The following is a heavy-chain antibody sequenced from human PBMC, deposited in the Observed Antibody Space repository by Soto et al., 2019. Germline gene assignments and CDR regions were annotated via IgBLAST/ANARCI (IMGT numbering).Heavy chain of an antibody. CDR2: IWYDGSNK. Sequence: PGGSLRLSCAASGFTFSSYGMHWVRQAPGKGLEWVAVIWYDGSNKYYADSVKGRFTISRDNSKNTLYLQMNSLRAEDTAVYYCARDRGYCSSTSCYTSYYYYGMDVWGQGTTVTVSS. D-gene: IGHD2-2*02. CDR1: GFTFSSYG. V-gene: IGHV3-33*01. CDR3: ARDRGYCSSTSCYTSYYYYGMDV. J-gene: IGHJ6*02.